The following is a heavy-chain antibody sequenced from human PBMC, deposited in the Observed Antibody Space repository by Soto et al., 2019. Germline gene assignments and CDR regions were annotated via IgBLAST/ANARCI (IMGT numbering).Heavy chain of an antibody. V-gene: IGHV1-69*05. CDR2: IIPLFGTT. CDR1: GDTFKNCV. D-gene: IGHD3-10*01. J-gene: IGHJ6*02. Sequence: SVKVSCKASGDTFKNCVISWVRQAPGQGLEWMGGIIPLFGTTDFAQRFQGRLTITTDESTTTAYMELSRLRSEDTATYYCAAELGFGKLSVVWGQGTTVTVS. CDR3: AAELGFGKLSVV.